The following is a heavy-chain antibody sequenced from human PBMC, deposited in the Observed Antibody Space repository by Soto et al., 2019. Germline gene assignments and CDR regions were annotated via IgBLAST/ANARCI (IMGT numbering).Heavy chain of an antibody. CDR1: GFTFRSHW. D-gene: IGHD1-1*01. CDR2: IRQDGNEE. V-gene: IGHV3-7*01. Sequence: EVQLVETGGGLVQPGGSLRLSCAAPGFTFRSHWMSWVRQAPGKGLERVANIRQDGNEEQYLDSVKGRFTLSRDNAKNSLYLQMNGLRVEDTAVYYCAKAEGYSFDIRGQGTMVTVSS. CDR3: AKAEGYSFDI. J-gene: IGHJ3*02.